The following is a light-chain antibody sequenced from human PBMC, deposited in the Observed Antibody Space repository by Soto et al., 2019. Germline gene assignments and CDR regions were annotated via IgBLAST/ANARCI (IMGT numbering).Light chain of an antibody. V-gene: IGLV2-23*02. CDR3: CSYAGSTTFVV. J-gene: IGLJ2*01. Sequence: QSVLTQPASVSGSPGQSITISWTGTRSDVGRYNLVSWYQQHPCKAPKLMIYEVSKRPSGVSNRCSGSKSGNTASLTISGLQAEDEADYYCCSYAGSTTFVVFGGGTKLTVL. CDR1: RSDVGRYNL. CDR2: EVS.